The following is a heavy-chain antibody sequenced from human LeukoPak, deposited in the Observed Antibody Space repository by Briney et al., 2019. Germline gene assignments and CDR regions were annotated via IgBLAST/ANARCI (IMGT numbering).Heavy chain of an antibody. CDR3: ARQGMYSSGWYYLDY. V-gene: IGHV4-59*08. Sequence: PSETLSLTCTVSGGCISSYYWRWIRQPPGKGLEWIGYIYYSGSTNYNPSPKSRVTISVDTSKNQFSLKLSSVTAAGTAVYYCARQGMYSSGWYYLDYWGQGTLVTVSS. CDR2: IYYSGST. J-gene: IGHJ4*02. CDR1: GGCISSYY. D-gene: IGHD6-19*01.